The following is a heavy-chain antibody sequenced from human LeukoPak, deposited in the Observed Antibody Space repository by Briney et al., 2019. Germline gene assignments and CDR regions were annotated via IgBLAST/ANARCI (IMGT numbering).Heavy chain of an antibody. CDR1: RFTFSSYW. Sequence: GGSLRLSCAASRFTFSSYWMSWVRQAPGKGLEWVANIKQEGSEKYYVDSLKGRFTISRDNAKNSLYLQMNSLRAEDTAVYYCARALSDFWSGYPTYYYYYYIDVWGKGTTVTVSS. V-gene: IGHV3-7*03. D-gene: IGHD3-3*01. CDR3: ARALSDFWSGYPTYYYYYYIDV. J-gene: IGHJ6*03. CDR2: IKQEGSEK.